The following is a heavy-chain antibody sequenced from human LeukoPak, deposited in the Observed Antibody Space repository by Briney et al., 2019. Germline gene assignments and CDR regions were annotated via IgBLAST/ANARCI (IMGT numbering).Heavy chain of an antibody. CDR3: ARGRLWSGYVY. CDR2: INHSGST. V-gene: IGHV4-34*01. D-gene: IGHD3-3*01. CDR1: GGSFSGYY. Sequence: SGTLSLTCAVYGGSFSGYYWSWIRQPPGKGLEWIGEINHSGSTNYNPSLKSRVTISVDTSKNQFSLKLSSVTAADTAVYYCARGRLWSGYVYWGQGTLVTVPS. J-gene: IGHJ4*02.